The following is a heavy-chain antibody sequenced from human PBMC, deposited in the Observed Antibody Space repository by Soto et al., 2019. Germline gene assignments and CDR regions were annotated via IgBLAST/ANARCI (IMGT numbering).Heavy chain of an antibody. J-gene: IGHJ3*02. Sequence: GGSLRLSCTASGFTFSTYATSWVRQAPGKGLEWVSAISNSGGSTYYADSVQGRFTISRDNYMNTLYLQMNSLRIEDTAVYFCAHPRGFGVFDAYDIWGQGTMVTVSS. CDR3: AHPRGFGVFDAYDI. CDR1: GFTFSTYA. D-gene: IGHD3-10*01. CDR2: ISNSGGST. V-gene: IGHV3-23*01.